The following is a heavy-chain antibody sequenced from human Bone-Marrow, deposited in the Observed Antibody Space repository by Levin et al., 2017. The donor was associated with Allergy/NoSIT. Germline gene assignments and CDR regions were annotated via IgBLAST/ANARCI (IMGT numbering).Heavy chain of an antibody. D-gene: IGHD1-7*01. J-gene: IGHJ5*02. V-gene: IGHV3-48*03. Sequence: GESLKISCAASGFTFSSYEMNWVRQAPGKGLEWVSYISASGSFIYYADSVKGRFTISRDNAKNSLYLQMNSLRAEDTAVYYCARDYLFGSGTTASSLPWGQGTLVTVSS. CDR2: ISASGSFI. CDR3: ARDYLFGSGTTASSLP. CDR1: GFTFSSYE.